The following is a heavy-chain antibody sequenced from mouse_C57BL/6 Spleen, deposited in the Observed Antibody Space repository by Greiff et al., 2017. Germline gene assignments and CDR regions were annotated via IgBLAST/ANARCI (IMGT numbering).Heavy chain of an antibody. V-gene: IGHV1-9*01. Sequence: VKLVESGAELMKPGASVKLSCKATGYTFTGYWIEWVKQRPGHGLEWIGEILPGSGRTNYNEKFKGKATFTADTSSNTAYMQLSSLTTEDAAIYYCARGGYGSSNFDYWGQGTTLTVSS. J-gene: IGHJ2*01. CDR2: ILPGSGRT. CDR1: GYTFTGYW. CDR3: ARGGYGSSNFDY. D-gene: IGHD1-1*01.